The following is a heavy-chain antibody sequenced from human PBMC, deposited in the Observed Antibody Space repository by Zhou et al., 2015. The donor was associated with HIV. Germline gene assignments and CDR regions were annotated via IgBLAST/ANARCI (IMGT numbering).Heavy chain of an antibody. CDR2: IIPILGIA. D-gene: IGHD6-25*01. J-gene: IGHJ2*01. V-gene: IGHV1-69*02. CDR3: ASDSAEYWYFDL. Sequence: QVQLVQSGAEVKKPGSSVKVSCKASGGTFSSYTISWVRQAPGQGLEWMGRIIPILGIANYAQKFQGRVTITADKSTSTAYMELSSLRSEDTAVYYCASDSAEYWYFDLWGRGTLVTVSS. CDR1: GGTFSSYT.